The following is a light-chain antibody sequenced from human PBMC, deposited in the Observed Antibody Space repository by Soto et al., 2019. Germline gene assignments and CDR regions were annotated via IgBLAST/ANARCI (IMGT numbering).Light chain of an antibody. J-gene: IGLJ3*02. CDR2: DVT. CDR3: SSYAGANIVM. Sequence: QSALTQAPSASGSPGQSVTISCTGTSSDVGGYNFVSWYQQHPGKVPRLIIYDVTKRPSGVPNRFSGSKSGNTASLIVSGLQAEDEADYYCSSYAGANIVMFGGGTKLTVL. CDR1: SSDVGGYNF. V-gene: IGLV2-8*01.